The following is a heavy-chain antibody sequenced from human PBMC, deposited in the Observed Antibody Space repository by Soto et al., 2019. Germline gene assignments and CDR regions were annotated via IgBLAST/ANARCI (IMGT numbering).Heavy chain of an antibody. Sequence: ASVKVSCKASGYTFTGYYMHWVRQAPGQGLEWMGWINPNSGGTNYAQKFQGWVTMTRDTSISTAYMELSRLRSDDTAVYYCARSSSWAHYYYYYGMDVWGQGTTVTVSS. CDR1: GYTFTGYY. V-gene: IGHV1-2*04. J-gene: IGHJ6*02. CDR2: INPNSGGT. D-gene: IGHD6-13*01. CDR3: ARSSSWAHYYYYYGMDV.